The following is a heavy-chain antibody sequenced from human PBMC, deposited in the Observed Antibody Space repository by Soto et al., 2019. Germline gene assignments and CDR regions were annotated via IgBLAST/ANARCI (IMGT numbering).Heavy chain of an antibody. D-gene: IGHD6-6*01. CDR3: AAPPRY. J-gene: IGHJ4*02. Sequence: PSETLSLTCAVYGESCSGYYCSWTRQPPGKGLEWIGEIHPSGSTYFNPSLQTRVTMSLDTSKNQFSLKLSSVTAADTAVYYCAAPPRYWGQGTLVTVSS. CDR2: IHPSGST. CDR1: GESCSGYY. V-gene: IGHV4-34*01.